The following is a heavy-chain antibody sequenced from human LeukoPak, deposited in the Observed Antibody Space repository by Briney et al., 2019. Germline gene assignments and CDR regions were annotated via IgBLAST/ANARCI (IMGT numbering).Heavy chain of an antibody. Sequence: SETLSLTCTVSGGSVSSGSYYRSWIRQPPGKGLEWIGYIYYSGSTNYNPSLKSRVTISVDTSKNQFSLKLSSVTAADTAVYYCASGLGRDAFDIWGQGTMVTVSS. CDR3: ASGLGRDAFDI. J-gene: IGHJ3*02. CDR2: IYYSGST. V-gene: IGHV4-61*01. CDR1: GGSVSSGSYY. D-gene: IGHD3/OR15-3a*01.